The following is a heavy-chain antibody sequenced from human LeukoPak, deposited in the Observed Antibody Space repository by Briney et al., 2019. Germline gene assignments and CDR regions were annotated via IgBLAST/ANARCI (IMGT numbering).Heavy chain of an antibody. V-gene: IGHV4-39*01. D-gene: IGHD5-18*01. CDR1: GGSISSSSYY. Sequence: PSETLSLTCTVSGGSISSSSYYLTWIRQPPGKGLEWIGSIYYSGSTYYNPSLKSRVTISVDTSKNQFSLKLSSVTAADTAVYYCARHRGYSYGALDYWGQGTLVTVSS. CDR3: ARHRGYSYGALDY. J-gene: IGHJ4*02. CDR2: IYYSGST.